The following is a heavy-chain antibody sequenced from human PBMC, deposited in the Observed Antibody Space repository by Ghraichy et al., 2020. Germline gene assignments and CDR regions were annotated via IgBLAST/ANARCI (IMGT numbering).Heavy chain of an antibody. J-gene: IGHJ2*01. CDR1: GFTFSRAW. CDR3: TTDWPLVVLAGAAWYLDL. D-gene: IGHD2-15*01. CDR2: IKSRIDGETA. V-gene: IGHV3-15*07. Sequence: GGSLRLSCAASGFTFSRAWMTWVRQAPGKGLEWVGRIKSRIDGETADFAAPVKGRFTISRDDSISTLYLHMNNLSTEDTAVYYCTTDWPLVVLAGAAWYLDLWGRGTLVTVSS.